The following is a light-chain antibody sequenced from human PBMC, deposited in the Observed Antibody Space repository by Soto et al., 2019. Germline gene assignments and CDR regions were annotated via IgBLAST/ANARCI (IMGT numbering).Light chain of an antibody. CDR2: EVT. Sequence: QSALTQPASVSGSPGQSVTIPCTGTNSDLGNYKYVSWYQQYPGKPPQLLIYEVTNRPLGVSNRFSGSKSGNTASLTISGLQAEDEADYYCNSYTTTITVFGGGTKVTVL. J-gene: IGLJ3*02. V-gene: IGLV2-14*01. CDR1: NSDLGNYKY. CDR3: NSYTTTITV.